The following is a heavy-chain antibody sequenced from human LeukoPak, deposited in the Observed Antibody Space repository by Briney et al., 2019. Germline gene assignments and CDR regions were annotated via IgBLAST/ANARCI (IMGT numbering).Heavy chain of an antibody. CDR3: RVRSRKWGNFGGYYFDY. CDR1: GFTFSSYS. D-gene: IGHD3-16*01. J-gene: IGHJ4*02. V-gene: IGHV3-21*01. CDR2: ISSSSRYI. Sequence: GGSLRLSCAASGFTFSSYSMNWVRQAPGKGLEWVSSISSSSRYIYYADSVKGRFTISRDNAKNSLYLQMTSLRAEDTAVYYCRVRSRKWGNFGGYYFDYWGQGTLVTVSS.